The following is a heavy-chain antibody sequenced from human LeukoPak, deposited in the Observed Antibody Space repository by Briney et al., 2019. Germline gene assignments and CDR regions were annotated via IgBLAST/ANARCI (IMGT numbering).Heavy chain of an antibody. Sequence: AAVRVSCEASVYTFTGYYMHWVRQAPGQGVEWMGWINPNSGGTNYAQKLQGRVTMTRDTSTSTAYMELSRLRSDDTAVYYCARVLRYFDWLLHPLGYWGQGTLVTVSS. D-gene: IGHD3-9*01. CDR1: VYTFTGYY. J-gene: IGHJ4*02. CDR2: INPNSGGT. CDR3: ARVLRYFDWLLHPLGY. V-gene: IGHV1-2*02.